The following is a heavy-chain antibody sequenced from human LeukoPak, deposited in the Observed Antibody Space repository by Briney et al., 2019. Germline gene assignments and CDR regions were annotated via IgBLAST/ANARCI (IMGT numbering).Heavy chain of an antibody. V-gene: IGHV4-59*12. CDR3: AREGYDILTGYRYWFFDL. CDR1: SGSIGHDY. D-gene: IGHD3-9*01. J-gene: IGHJ2*01. CDR2: FYHSGST. Sequence: KPSETLSLTCTVSSGSIGHDYWSWVRQPPGKRLEWIGYFYHSGSTDYNPSLRGRVTISRDKPKNQFSLKLSSVTAADTAVYFCAREGYDILTGYRYWFFDLWGRGTLVTVSS.